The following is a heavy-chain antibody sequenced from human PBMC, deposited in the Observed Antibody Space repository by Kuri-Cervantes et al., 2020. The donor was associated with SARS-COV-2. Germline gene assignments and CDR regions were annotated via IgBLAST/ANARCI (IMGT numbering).Heavy chain of an antibody. CDR1: GFTFSSYA. CDR3: AKVPVGAVAGTDKYYFDY. J-gene: IGHJ4*02. CDR2: ISGSGGST. V-gene: IGHV3-23*01. D-gene: IGHD6-19*01. Sequence: GESLKISCAASGFTFSSYAMSWVRQAPGKGLEWVSAISGSGGSTYYADSVKGRFTISRDNSKNTLYLQMNSLRAEDTAVYYCAKVPVGAVAGTDKYYFDYWGQGTRVTVAS.